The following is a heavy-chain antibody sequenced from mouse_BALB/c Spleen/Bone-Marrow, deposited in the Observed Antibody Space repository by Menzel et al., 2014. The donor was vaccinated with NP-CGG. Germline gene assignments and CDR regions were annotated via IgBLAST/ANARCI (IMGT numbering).Heavy chain of an antibody. CDR1: GFTFSSYY. V-gene: IGHV5-6-2*01. CDR3: ARHGGFGNYFDY. Sequence: EVLLVESGRGFVKLGASLKLSCAASGFTFSSYYMSWVRQTPGKGLELVAAINRNSGSAYYPDTVKGRFTLPRDNAKNTLFLQMSSLKSEDTALYYCARHGGFGNYFDYWGQGTTLTVSS. J-gene: IGHJ2*01. D-gene: IGHD1-1*02. CDR2: INRNSGSA.